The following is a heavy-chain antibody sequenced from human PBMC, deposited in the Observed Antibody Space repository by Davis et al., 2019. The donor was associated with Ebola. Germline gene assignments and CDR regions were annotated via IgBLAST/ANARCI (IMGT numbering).Heavy chain of an antibody. Sequence: GESLKISCAASGFTFSGSAMHWVRQASGKGLEWVGRIRSKANSYATAYAASVKGRFTISRDDSKNTAYLQMNSLRAEDTAVYYCATRYSGNFWDLYYYYGMDVWGQGTTVTVSS. V-gene: IGHV3-73*01. CDR2: IRSKANSYAT. J-gene: IGHJ6*02. CDR1: GFTFSGSA. D-gene: IGHD1-26*01. CDR3: ATRYSGNFWDLYYYYGMDV.